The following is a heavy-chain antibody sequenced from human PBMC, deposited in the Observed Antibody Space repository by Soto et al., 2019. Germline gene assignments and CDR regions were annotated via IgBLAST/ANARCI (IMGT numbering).Heavy chain of an antibody. J-gene: IGHJ6*02. CDR2: ISAYNGNT. V-gene: IGHV1-18*01. CDR3: ARDPRIVGATTEYYYYYGMDV. D-gene: IGHD1-26*01. CDR1: GYTFTSYG. Sequence: ASVKVSCKASGYTFTSYGISWVRQAPGQGLEWMGWISAYNGNTNYAQKLQGRVTMTTDTSTSTAYMELRSLRSDDTAVYYCARDPRIVGATTEYYYYYGMDVWGQGTTVTVSS.